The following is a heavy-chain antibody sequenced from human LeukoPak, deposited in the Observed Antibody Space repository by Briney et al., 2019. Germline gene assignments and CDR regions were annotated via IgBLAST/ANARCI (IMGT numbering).Heavy chain of an antibody. J-gene: IGHJ4*02. D-gene: IGHD1-26*01. Sequence: SVKVSCKASGGTFSSYAISWVRQAPGQGLDWMGRIIPILGIANYAQKFQGRVTITADKSTSTAYMELSSLRSEDTAVYYCARDRTEWEHDKEADYWGPGTLVTVAS. CDR1: GGTFSSYA. CDR3: ARDRTEWEHDKEADY. V-gene: IGHV1-69*04. CDR2: IIPILGIA.